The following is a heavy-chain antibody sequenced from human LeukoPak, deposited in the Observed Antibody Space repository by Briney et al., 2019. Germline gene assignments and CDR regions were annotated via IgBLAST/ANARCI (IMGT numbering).Heavy chain of an antibody. V-gene: IGHV3-15*01. Sequence: GRSLRLPCAASGFTFSNAWMSWVRQAPGKGLEWVGRIKSKTDGGTTDYAAPVKGRFTISRDDSKNTLYLQMNSLKTEDTAVYYCTTGWGIDTAMASDYWGQGTLVTVSS. J-gene: IGHJ4*02. D-gene: IGHD5-18*01. CDR2: IKSKTDGGTT. CDR3: TTGWGIDTAMASDY. CDR1: GFTFSNAW.